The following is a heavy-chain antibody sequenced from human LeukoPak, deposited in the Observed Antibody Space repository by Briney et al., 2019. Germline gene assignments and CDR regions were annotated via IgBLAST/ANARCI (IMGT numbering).Heavy chain of an antibody. CDR3: ARVSGYSELTDY. CDR2: INAGNGNT. Sequence: ASVKVSCKASGYTFTSYAMHWVRQAPGQRLEWMGWINAGNGNTKYSQKFQGRVTITRDTSASTAYMELSSLRSEDTAVYYCARVSGYSELTDYWGQGTLVTVSS. J-gene: IGHJ4*02. D-gene: IGHD5-18*01. V-gene: IGHV1-3*01. CDR1: GYTFTSYA.